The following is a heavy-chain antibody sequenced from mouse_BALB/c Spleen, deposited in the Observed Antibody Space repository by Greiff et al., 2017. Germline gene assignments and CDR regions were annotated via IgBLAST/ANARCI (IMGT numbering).Heavy chain of an antibody. Sequence: QVQLQESGAELVRPGVSVKISCKASGFTFTDYAMHWVKQSPAKSLEWIGFISTYYGDASYNQKFKGKATMTVDKSSSTTYMELDRLTSEDSAIYYCERDYRYDGRVDWYFDDWGEGTTVTVSA. J-gene: IGHJ1*01. V-gene: IGHV1S137*01. CDR2: ISTYYGDA. CDR3: ERDYRYDGRVDWYFDD. CDR1: GFTFTDYA. D-gene: IGHD2-14*01.